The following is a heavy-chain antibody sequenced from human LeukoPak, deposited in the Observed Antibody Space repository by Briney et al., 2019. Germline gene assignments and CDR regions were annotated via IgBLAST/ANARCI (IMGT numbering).Heavy chain of an antibody. D-gene: IGHD2-15*01. CDR1: GFTFSSYA. CDR2: ISGSGGST. CDR3: AKDLVVVVAATDWCDP. V-gene: IGHV3-23*01. Sequence: AGRSLRLSCAASGFTFSSYAMSWVRQAPGNGLEWVSAISGSGGSTYYADSVKGRFTISRDNSKNTLYLQMNSLRAEDTAVYDCAKDLVVVVAATDWCDPWGQGALVTVSS. J-gene: IGHJ5*02.